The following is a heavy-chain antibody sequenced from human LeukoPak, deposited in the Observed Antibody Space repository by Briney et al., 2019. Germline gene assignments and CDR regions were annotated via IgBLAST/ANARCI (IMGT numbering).Heavy chain of an antibody. Sequence: GGSLRLSCAASGFIFSSYWMHWVRQAPGKGLVWVSRINSDGSSTSYADSVKGRFTISRDNAKNTLYLQMNSLRAEDTAVYYCARGSSRGTMLPLPFDYWGQGPLVTVSS. D-gene: IGHD3-10*02. CDR1: GFIFSSYW. J-gene: IGHJ4*02. V-gene: IGHV3-74*01. CDR2: INSDGSST. CDR3: ARGSSRGTMLPLPFDY.